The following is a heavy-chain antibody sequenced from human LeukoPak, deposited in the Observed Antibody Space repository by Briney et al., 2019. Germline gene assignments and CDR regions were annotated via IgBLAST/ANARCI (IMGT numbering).Heavy chain of an antibody. D-gene: IGHD3-9*01. CDR2: MNPDTGNT. CDR3: ARRPFKYYDILTGSYRSEFDY. V-gene: IGHV1-8*01. Sequence: ASVKVSCKASGYTFTSYDINWVRQATGQGLEWMGWMNPDTGNTGYAQKFQGRVTMTRNTSISTAYMELSSLKSEDTAVYYCARRPFKYYDILTGSYRSEFDYWGQGTLVTVSS. CDR1: GYTFTSYD. J-gene: IGHJ4*02.